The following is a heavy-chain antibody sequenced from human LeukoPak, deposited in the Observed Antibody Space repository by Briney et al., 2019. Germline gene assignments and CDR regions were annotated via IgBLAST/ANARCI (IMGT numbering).Heavy chain of an antibody. J-gene: IGHJ5*02. Sequence: KPSETLSITCTVSGGSMSSYYWSWIRQPPGKGLEWIGYIYYIGSTNYNPSLKSRVTISVDTSKNQFSLKLSSVTAAGTAVYYCARDGSGSYYKWFDPWGQGTLVTVSS. CDR1: GGSMSSYY. V-gene: IGHV4-59*01. CDR2: IYYIGST. CDR3: ARDGSGSYYKWFDP. D-gene: IGHD3-10*01.